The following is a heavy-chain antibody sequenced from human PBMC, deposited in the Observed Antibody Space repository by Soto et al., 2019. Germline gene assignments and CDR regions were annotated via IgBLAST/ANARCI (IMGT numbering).Heavy chain of an antibody. V-gene: IGHV3-7*01. Sequence: EVQLVESGGGLVQPGGSLRLSCAASGFTFSTYWMSWVRQAPGKGLEWLADVKQDERASWINYVDSVKGRFTISSDNAASSLYLQMNSLRAEDTGVYYCARDSNDYGDYGWYFALWGRGTLVTVSS. CDR2: VKQDERASWI. CDR1: GFTFSTYW. J-gene: IGHJ2*01. CDR3: ARDSNDYGDYGWYFAL. D-gene: IGHD4-17*01.